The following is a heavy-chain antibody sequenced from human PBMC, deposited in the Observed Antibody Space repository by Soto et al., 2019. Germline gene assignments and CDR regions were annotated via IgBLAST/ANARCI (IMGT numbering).Heavy chain of an antibody. V-gene: IGHV3-49*03. D-gene: IGHD6-19*01. CDR1: GFTFGEYA. CDR3: SKDIISRVAAFDS. J-gene: IGHJ4*02. CDR2: IRAKGYGGAT. Sequence: GGSLRLSCTNSGFTFGEYAMGWFRQAPGKGLEWVSFIRAKGYGGATAYAASVRGRFTISRDDSRSIAYLQMDSLITEDTGVYYCSKDIISRVAAFDSWGQGTPVTVSS.